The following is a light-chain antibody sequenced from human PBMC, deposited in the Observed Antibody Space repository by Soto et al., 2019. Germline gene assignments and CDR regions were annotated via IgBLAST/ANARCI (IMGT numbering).Light chain of an antibody. CDR3: HQYNSYHT. Sequence: DIQMTQSPSTLSAFVGDRVTITCRASQSVNSWLAWYQQRPGKAPKLLIYDASTLESGVPSRFSGSGSGTEFTLTISSLQPDDFATYYCHQYNSYHTFGGGTKGDIK. CDR2: DAS. J-gene: IGKJ4*01. CDR1: QSVNSW. V-gene: IGKV1-5*01.